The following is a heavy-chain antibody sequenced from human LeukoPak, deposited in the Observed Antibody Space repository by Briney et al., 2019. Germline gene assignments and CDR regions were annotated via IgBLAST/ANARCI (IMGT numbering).Heavy chain of an antibody. J-gene: IGHJ4*02. D-gene: IGHD3-3*01. V-gene: IGHV4-39*07. CDR1: GGSISSAGYY. Sequence: PSETLSLTCTVSGGSISSAGYYWGWIRQPPGKGLEWIGTMYYSGSTIYNPSLKSRVTISVDTSKNQFSLKLSSVTAADTAVYYCARFFWSGSKGLDYWGQGTLVTVSS. CDR3: ARFFWSGSKGLDY. CDR2: MYYSGST.